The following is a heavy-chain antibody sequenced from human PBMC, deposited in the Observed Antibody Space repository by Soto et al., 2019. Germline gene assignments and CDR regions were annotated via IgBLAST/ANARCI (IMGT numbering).Heavy chain of an antibody. CDR1: GYTFTSYD. V-gene: IGHV1-8*01. CDR3: ASTTVTTWYYYYYMDV. CDR2: MNPSSGNT. D-gene: IGHD4-17*01. J-gene: IGHJ6*03. Sequence: ASVKVSCKASGYTFTSYDINWVRQATGQGLEWMGWMNPSSGNTGYAQKFQGRVTMTRNTSISTAYMELSSLRSEDTAVYYCASTTVTTWYYYYYMDVWGKGTTVTVSS.